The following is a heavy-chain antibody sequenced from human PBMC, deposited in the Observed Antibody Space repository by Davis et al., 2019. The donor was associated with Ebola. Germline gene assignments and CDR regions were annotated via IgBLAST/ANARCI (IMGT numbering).Heavy chain of an antibody. V-gene: IGHV3-21*01. CDR1: GFTFRSYS. CDR2: ISSSSSYI. J-gene: IGHJ4*02. Sequence: GESLKISCAASGFTFRSYSMNWVRQAPGKGLEWVSSISSSSSYIYYADSVKGRFTISRDNAKNSLYLQMNSLRAEDTAVYYCARASIQDGYSYRYYFDYWGQGTLVTVSS. CDR3: ARASIQDGYSYRYYFDY. D-gene: IGHD5-18*01.